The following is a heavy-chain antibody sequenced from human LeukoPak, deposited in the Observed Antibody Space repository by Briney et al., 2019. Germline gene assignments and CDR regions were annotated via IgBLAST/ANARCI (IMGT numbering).Heavy chain of an antibody. CDR1: GGSISSGGYY. V-gene: IGHV4-31*03. D-gene: IGHD3-22*01. CDR3: ASSSGYYYFDY. J-gene: IGHJ4*02. Sequence: SETLSLTCTVSGGSISSGGYYWSWIRQHPGKGLEWLGYIYHSGSTYYNPSLESRVTISVDTSKNQFSLKLSSVTAADTAVYYCASSSGYYYFDYWGQGTLVTVSS. CDR2: IYHSGST.